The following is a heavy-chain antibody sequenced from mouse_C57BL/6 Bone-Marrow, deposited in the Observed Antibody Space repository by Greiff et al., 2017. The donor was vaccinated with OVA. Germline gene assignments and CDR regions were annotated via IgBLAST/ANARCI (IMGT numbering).Heavy chain of an antibody. CDR1: GYSITSGYY. J-gene: IGHJ1*03. CDR3: ASQTLWYFDV. CDR2: ISYDGSN. Sequence: EVQLQESGPGLVKPSQSLSLTCSVTGYSITSGYYWNWIRQFPGNKLEWMGYISYDGSNNYNPSLKNRISITRDTSKNQFFLKLNSVTTEDTATYYCASQTLWYFDVWGTGTTVTVSS. V-gene: IGHV3-6*01.